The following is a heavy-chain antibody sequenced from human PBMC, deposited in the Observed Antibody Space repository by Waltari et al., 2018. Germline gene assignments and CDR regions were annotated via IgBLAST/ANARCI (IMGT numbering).Heavy chain of an antibody. V-gene: IGHV4-34*02. CDR2: IDHRGNT. Sequence: QVQLQQWGAGLLKPSETLALTCAISGGDFNGCSWTGTRQATGKGLEWIGEIDHRGNTNYDPSLKSRVSISADASKNQFSLSLTSVTAADTAVYYCARVKGITMMVVIRYGMDVWGQGTTVTVSS. CDR1: GGDFNGCS. D-gene: IGHD3-22*01. J-gene: IGHJ6*02. CDR3: ARVKGITMMVVIRYGMDV.